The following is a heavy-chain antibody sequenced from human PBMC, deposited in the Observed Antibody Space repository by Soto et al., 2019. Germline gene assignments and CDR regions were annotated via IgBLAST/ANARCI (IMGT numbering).Heavy chain of an antibody. CDR3: AHAGDSDLLTFGH. CDR1: GFSLSNYHMG. CDR2: IYWHDDK. V-gene: IGHV2-5*01. J-gene: IGHJ4*02. D-gene: IGHD2-15*01. Sequence: QITLKESGTTLVRPAQTLTLTCDFSGFSLSNYHMGVAWIRQPPGKALEWLALIYWHDDKRYSPSLKDRLAISQGTSSNQVVLTITNMDPGDTATSLWAHAGDSDLLTFGHWGPGSLITVSS.